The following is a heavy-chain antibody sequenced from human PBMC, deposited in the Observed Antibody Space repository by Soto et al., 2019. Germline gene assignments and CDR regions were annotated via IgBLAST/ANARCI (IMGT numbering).Heavy chain of an antibody. Sequence: SGPTLVNPTQTLTLTCTFSGFSLSTSGVGVGWIRQPPGKALEWLALIYWDDDKRYSPSLKSRLTITKDTSKNQVVLTMTNMDPVDTATYYCAHRRGRCISTSCYHWAEYFDFWGQGTLVTGSS. V-gene: IGHV2-5*02. CDR1: GFSLSTSGVG. CDR2: IYWDDDK. D-gene: IGHD2-2*01. J-gene: IGHJ4*02. CDR3: AHRRGRCISTSCYHWAEYFDF.